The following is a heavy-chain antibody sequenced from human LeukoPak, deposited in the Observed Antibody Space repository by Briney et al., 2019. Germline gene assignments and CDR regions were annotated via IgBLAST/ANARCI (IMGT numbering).Heavy chain of an antibody. CDR3: ARAFGSGSSYLTSSYGMDF. J-gene: IGHJ6*02. V-gene: IGHV4-30-2*01. D-gene: IGHD3-10*01. CDR1: GGSISSGGYS. Sequence: SQTLSLTCAVSGGSISSGGYSWSWIRQPPGKGLEWIGYIYHSGSTYYNPSLKSRVTISVDRSKNQFSLRLNSVTAADTAVYYCARAFGSGSSYLTSSYGMDFWGQGTTVTVS. CDR2: IYHSGST.